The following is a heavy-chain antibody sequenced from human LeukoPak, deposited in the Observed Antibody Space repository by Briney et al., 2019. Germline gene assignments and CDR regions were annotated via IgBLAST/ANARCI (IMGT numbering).Heavy chain of an antibody. J-gene: IGHJ4*02. V-gene: IGHV1-46*01. D-gene: IGHD2-8*01. Sequence: GASVKVSCKVSGYTLTELSMHWVRQAPGQGLEWMRLINLSGGSTTYAQRFQGRVTLTRDTSTSTVYMELSSLRSEDTAVYYCARDYVDDIPMIKDYWGQGTLVTVSS. CDR3: ARDYVDDIPMIKDY. CDR1: GYTLTELS. CDR2: INLSGGST.